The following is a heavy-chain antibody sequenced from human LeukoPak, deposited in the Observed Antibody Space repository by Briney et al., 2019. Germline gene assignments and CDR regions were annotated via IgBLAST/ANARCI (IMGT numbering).Heavy chain of an antibody. V-gene: IGHV3-48*04. CDR3: ARDPDVGATPFDY. D-gene: IGHD1-26*01. J-gene: IGHJ4*02. Sequence: GGSLRLSCAASGFTLSTYGMHWVRQAPGKGLEWLSYIGSSGSIIYYADAVKGRFTISRDNAKNSLFLQMNSLRADDMAVYYCARDPDVGATPFDYWGQGTLVTVSS. CDR1: GFTLSTYG. CDR2: IGSSGSII.